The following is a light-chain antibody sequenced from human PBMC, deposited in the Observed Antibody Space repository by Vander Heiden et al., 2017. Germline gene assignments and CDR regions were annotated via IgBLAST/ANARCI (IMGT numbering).Light chain of an antibody. CDR1: QSVSSY. J-gene: IGKJ5*01. CDR3: QQRSNWRST. V-gene: IGKV3-11*01. Sequence: EIVLTQSPATLSLSPGERATLSCRASQSVSSYLAWYQQKPGQAPRLLIDDASNRATGIPARFSGSGSGTDFTLTISSLEPEDFAVYYCQQRSNWRSTFGQGTRLEIK. CDR2: DAS.